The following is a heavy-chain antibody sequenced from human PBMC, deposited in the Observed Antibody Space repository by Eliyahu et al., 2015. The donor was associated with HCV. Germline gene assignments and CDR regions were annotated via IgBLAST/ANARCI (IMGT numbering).Heavy chain of an antibody. D-gene: IGHD6-19*01. Sequence: QVQLQESGPGLVKPSETLSLTCTVXGAPISSYYWSWXRQPPGKGLEWIAYIYYPGSTHYNPSLKSRVTMSLDTSKNQLSLKLSSVTAADTAVYYCASGGGGIAVAGTGGWFDPWGQGTLVTVSS. V-gene: IGHV4-59*12. J-gene: IGHJ5*02. CDR2: IYYPGST. CDR3: ASGGGGIAVAGTGGWFDP. CDR1: GAPISSYY.